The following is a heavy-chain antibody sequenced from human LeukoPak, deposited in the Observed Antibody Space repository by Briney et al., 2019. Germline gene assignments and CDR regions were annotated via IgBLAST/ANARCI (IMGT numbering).Heavy chain of an antibody. CDR3: ARDPSPYGSGSYAAY. CDR1: GYTFTSYG. J-gene: IGHJ4*02. D-gene: IGHD3-10*01. V-gene: IGHV1-18*01. CDR2: ISAYNGNT. Sequence: ASVKVSCKASGYTFTSYGISWVRQAPGQGLEWMGWISAYNGNTNYAQKLQGRVTMTTDTSTSTAYMELRSLRSDDTAVYYCARDPSPYGSGSYAAYWGLGTLVTVSS.